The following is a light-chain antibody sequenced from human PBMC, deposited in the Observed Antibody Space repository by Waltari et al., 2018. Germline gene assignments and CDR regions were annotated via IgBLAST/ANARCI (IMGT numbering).Light chain of an antibody. CDR1: SSDVGHYNL. J-gene: IGLJ3*02. CDR3: CSYGGYNTPWV. Sequence: QSALTPPASVSGSPGQSITISCTGPSSDVGHYNLVSWYLQHQGQAPKLIIYETTKRPSGVSNRFSGSKSGNTASLAVSGLQTEDEAEYYCCSYGGYNTPWVFGGGTKLTVL. V-gene: IGLV2-23*01. CDR2: ETT.